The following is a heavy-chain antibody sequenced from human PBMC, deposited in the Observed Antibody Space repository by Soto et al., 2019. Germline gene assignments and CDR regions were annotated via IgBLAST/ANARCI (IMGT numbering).Heavy chain of an antibody. J-gene: IGHJ5*02. V-gene: IGHV3-23*01. CDR2: VTGSGTT. CDR3: AKHRDCSASSCPTGHWFDP. CDR1: GFTFNTYA. Sequence: HPGGSLRLSCAASGFTFNTYAMSWVRLAPGKGLEWVSTVTGSGTTFYGDSVEGRFTISRDNSKNTLHLQMNSLRAEDTAIYYCAKHRDCSASSCPTGHWFDPWGQGTLVTVSS. D-gene: IGHD2-15*01.